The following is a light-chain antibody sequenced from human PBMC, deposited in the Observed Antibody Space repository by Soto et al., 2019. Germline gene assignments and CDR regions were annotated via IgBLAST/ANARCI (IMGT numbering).Light chain of an antibody. CDR3: QQYNNWPGT. V-gene: IGKV3-15*01. CDR1: QSVSSN. Sequence: EIVMTQSPATLSVSPGERATLSCRASQSVSSNLAWYQQTPGQAPRLFIYGASTRATGIPARFTGSGSGTEFTLTICSLQSEDFAVYYCQQYNNWPGTFGQGTKV. CDR2: GAS. J-gene: IGKJ1*01.